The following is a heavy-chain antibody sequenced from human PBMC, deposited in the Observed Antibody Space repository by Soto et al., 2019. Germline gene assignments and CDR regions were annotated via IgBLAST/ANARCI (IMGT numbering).Heavy chain of an antibody. D-gene: IGHD2-2*01. Sequence: QVQLVQSGAEVKKPGASVKVSCKASGYTFTSYDINWVRQATGQGLEWMGWMNPNSGNTGYAQKFQGRVTMTRNTSIRTDYMGVSSMGAEDTAVYYCARDQLGGFDPWGQGTLVTVSS. V-gene: IGHV1-8*01. CDR2: MNPNSGNT. CDR1: GYTFTSYD. J-gene: IGHJ5*02. CDR3: ARDQLGGFDP.